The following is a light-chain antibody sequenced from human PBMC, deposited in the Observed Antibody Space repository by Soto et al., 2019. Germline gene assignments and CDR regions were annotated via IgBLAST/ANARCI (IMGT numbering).Light chain of an antibody. V-gene: IGLV2-14*01. Sequence: QSALTQPASVSGSPGQSITISCTGTTSDVGGYNYVSWYQHHPGKAPKLMIYEVSNRPSGGSNRFSGSKSGNTASLTISGLQAEDEADYHCSSYTSSSTLLFGGGTKLTVL. CDR3: SSYTSSSTLL. CDR2: EVS. J-gene: IGLJ2*01. CDR1: TSDVGGYNY.